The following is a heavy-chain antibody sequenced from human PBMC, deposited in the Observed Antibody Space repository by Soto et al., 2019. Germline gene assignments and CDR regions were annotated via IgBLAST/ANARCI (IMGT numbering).Heavy chain of an antibody. CDR3: AGGYCSCGSCHETEYYMDV. CDR1: GYTFTSYD. D-gene: IGHD2-15*01. J-gene: IGHJ6*03. V-gene: IGHV1-8*01. CDR2: MNPNSGNT. Sequence: ASVKVSCKASGYTFTSYDINWVRQATGQGLEWMGWMNPNSGNTGYAQKFQGRVTMTRNTSISTAYMELSSLRSEDTAVYYCAGGYCSCGSCHETEYYMDVWGKGTTVTVSS.